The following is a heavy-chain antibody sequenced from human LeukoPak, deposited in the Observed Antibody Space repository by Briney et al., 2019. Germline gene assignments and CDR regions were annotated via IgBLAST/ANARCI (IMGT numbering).Heavy chain of an antibody. CDR3: ARAAPKVVVVAATLSHFDY. CDR1: GGSFSGYY. J-gene: IGHJ4*02. CDR2: INHSGST. V-gene: IGHV4-34*01. D-gene: IGHD2-15*01. Sequence: SETLSLTCAVYGGSFSGYYWSWIRQPPGKGLEWIGEINHSGSTNYNPSLKSRVTISVDTSKNQFSLKLSSVTAADTAVYYCARAAPKVVVVAATLSHFDYWGQGTLGTVSS.